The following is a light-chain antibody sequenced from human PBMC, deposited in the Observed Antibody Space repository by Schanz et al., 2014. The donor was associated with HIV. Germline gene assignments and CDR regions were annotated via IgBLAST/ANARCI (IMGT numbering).Light chain of an antibody. J-gene: IGKJ1*01. CDR1: QSISTY. CDR3: QQSYQTPPT. Sequence: DIQMTQSPSSLSASVGDRITLTCRASQSISTYVNWYQHKPGRAPKLLIYAASTLQSGVPSRFSGSGSGTDFTLTISSLQPEDFAIYYCQQSYQTPPTFGQGTKVEIK. CDR2: AAS. V-gene: IGKV1-39*01.